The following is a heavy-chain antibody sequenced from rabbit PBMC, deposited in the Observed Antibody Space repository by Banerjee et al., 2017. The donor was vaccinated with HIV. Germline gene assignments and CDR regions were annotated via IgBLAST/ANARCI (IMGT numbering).Heavy chain of an antibody. V-gene: IGHV1S45*01. CDR1: GFSFSTNW. CDR3: ARDVDSYVPFNL. Sequence: QEQLVEYGGDLVQPEGSLTPTCTASGFSFSTNWICWVRQAPGKGLEWIACIYAGSSSGSTYYASWAKGRFTISKTSSTTVTLQLTSLTAADTATYFCARDVDSYVPFNLWGQGTLVTVS. CDR2: IYAGSSSGST. D-gene: IGHD6-1*01. J-gene: IGHJ4*01.